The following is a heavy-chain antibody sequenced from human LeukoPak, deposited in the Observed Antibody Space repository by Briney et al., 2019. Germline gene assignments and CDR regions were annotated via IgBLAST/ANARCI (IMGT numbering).Heavy chain of an antibody. CDR3: GRAFPPLRTSSAGDL. CDR1: GFSFSDYD. CDR2: ISGRSSHI. J-gene: IGHJ1*01. D-gene: IGHD3-16*01. V-gene: IGHV3-21*01. Sequence: GGSPRLSCSASGFSFSDYDMNWVRQAPGKGLEWVSAISGRSSHIYYGESVKGRFTISRDNAKNSLYMQMDSLGVEVTAVYYCGRAFPPLRTSSAGDLWGQGTLVIVSS.